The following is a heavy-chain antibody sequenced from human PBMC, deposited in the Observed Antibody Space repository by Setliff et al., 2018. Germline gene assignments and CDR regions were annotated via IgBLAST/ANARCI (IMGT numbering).Heavy chain of an antibody. V-gene: IGHV3-11*01. D-gene: IGHD6-19*01. Sequence: GGSLRLSCAASGFTFSDYYMSWIRQAPGKGLEWVSYITSSGTTTFYPDSVKGRFTISRDNAKKSVDLQMNSLRAEDTAVYYCATKAVAGTGGQGTLVTVSS. CDR3: ATKAVAGT. CDR1: GFTFSDYY. CDR2: ITSSGTTT. J-gene: IGHJ4*02.